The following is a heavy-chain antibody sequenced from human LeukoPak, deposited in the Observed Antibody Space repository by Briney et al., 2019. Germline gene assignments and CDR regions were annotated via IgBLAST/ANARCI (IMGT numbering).Heavy chain of an antibody. Sequence: SETLSLTCAVCGGSFSGYYWSWIRQPPGKGLEWIGEINHSGSTNYNPSLKSRVTISVDTSKNQFSLKLSSVTAADTAVYYCARAKWNDYWGQGTLVTVSS. J-gene: IGHJ4*02. CDR2: INHSGST. D-gene: IGHD1-1*01. V-gene: IGHV4-34*01. CDR1: GGSFSGYY. CDR3: ARAKWNDY.